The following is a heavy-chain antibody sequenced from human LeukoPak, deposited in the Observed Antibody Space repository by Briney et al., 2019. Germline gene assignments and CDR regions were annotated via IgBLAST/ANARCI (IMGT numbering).Heavy chain of an antibody. D-gene: IGHD1-26*01. CDR3: ARSLLTPQVYYYYYMDV. V-gene: IGHV3-30*03. CDR2: ISYDGSNK. CDR1: GFTFSSYG. Sequence: PGGSLRLSCAASGFTFSSYGMHWVRQAPGKGLEWVAVISYDGSNKYYADSVKGRFTISRDNSKNTLYLQMNSLRAEDTAVYYCARSLLTPQVYYYYYMDVWGKGTTVTISS. J-gene: IGHJ6*03.